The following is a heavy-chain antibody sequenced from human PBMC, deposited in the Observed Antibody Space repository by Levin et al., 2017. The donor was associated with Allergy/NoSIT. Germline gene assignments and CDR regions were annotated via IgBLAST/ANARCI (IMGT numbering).Heavy chain of an antibody. Sequence: GESLKISCAGSGFTVSQQYMSWVRQAPGKGLEWVSIVYRDDATYYADSVKGRFTTSRDDSENTLYLQMNSLRVEDTAVYYCAGDLNNYGHWIYWGQGTLVTVSS. D-gene: IGHD5-18*01. J-gene: IGHJ4*02. CDR2: VYRDDAT. V-gene: IGHV3-66*01. CDR3: AGDLNNYGHWIY. CDR1: GFTVSQQY.